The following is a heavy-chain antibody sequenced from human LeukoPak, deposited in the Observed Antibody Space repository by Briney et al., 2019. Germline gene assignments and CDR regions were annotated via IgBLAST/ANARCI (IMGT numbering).Heavy chain of an antibody. D-gene: IGHD3-10*01. Sequence: SETLSLTCTVSGGSISSYYWSWIRQPAGKGLEWIGRIYTSGSTNYNPSLKSRVTMSVDTSKNQFSPKLSSVTAADTAVYYCARVRVVGYYGSGSYISRENYFDYWGQGTLVTVSS. CDR3: ARVRVVGYYGSGSYISRENYFDY. CDR2: IYTSGST. V-gene: IGHV4-4*07. J-gene: IGHJ4*02. CDR1: GGSISSYY.